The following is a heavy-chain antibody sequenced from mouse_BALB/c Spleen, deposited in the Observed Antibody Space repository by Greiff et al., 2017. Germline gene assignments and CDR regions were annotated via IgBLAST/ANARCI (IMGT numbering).Heavy chain of an antibody. Sequence: EVKLQESGPELVKPGASVKMSCKASGYTFTSYVMHWVKQKPGQGLEWIGYINPYNDGTKYNEKFKGKATLTSDKSSSTAYMELSSLTSEDSAVYYCARGGTGTEFAYWGQGTLVTVSA. D-gene: IGHD4-1*01. CDR1: GYTFTSYV. CDR2: INPYNDGT. CDR3: ARGGTGTEFAY. J-gene: IGHJ3*01. V-gene: IGHV1-14*01.